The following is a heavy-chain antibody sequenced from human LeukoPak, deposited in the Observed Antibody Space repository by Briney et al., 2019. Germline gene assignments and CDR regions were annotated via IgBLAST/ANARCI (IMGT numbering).Heavy chain of an antibody. J-gene: IGHJ4*02. Sequence: GGSLRLSCAATGFTFSTYWMHWVRQAPGKGLVWVSLINSGGDDTRYADSVKGRFTISRDNAKNTLYLQMNSLRAEDTAVYYCARRIGYSSGHSAVYYFDYWGQGTLVTVSS. CDR2: INSGGDDT. V-gene: IGHV3-74*01. CDR1: GFTFSTYW. CDR3: ARRIGYSSGHSAVYYFDY. D-gene: IGHD6-19*01.